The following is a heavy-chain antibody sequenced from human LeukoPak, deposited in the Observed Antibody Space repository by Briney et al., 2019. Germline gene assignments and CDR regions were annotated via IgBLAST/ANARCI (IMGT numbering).Heavy chain of an antibody. D-gene: IGHD6-19*01. Sequence: SETLSLTCTVSGGSISSGSYYWSWIRQPPGKGLEWIGSIYYSGSTYYNPSLKSRVTISVDTSKNQFSLKLSSVTAADTAVYYCAREDSGWYGHYYYYYGMDVWGQGTTVTVSS. CDR2: IYYSGST. J-gene: IGHJ6*02. V-gene: IGHV4-39*07. CDR1: GGSISSGSYY. CDR3: AREDSGWYGHYYYYYGMDV.